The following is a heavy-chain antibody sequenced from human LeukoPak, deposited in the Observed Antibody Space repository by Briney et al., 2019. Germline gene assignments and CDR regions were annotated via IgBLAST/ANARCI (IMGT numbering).Heavy chain of an antibody. D-gene: IGHD6-13*01. V-gene: IGHV3-9*01. Sequence: PGGSLRLSCAASGFTFDDYAMHWVRQAPGKGLEWVSGISWNSGSIGYADSVKGRFTISRDNAKNSLYLQMNSLRAEDTALYYCAKSGGVSSWYEVGYWGQGTLVTVSS. J-gene: IGHJ4*02. CDR2: ISWNSGSI. CDR3: AKSGGVSSWYEVGY. CDR1: GFTFDDYA.